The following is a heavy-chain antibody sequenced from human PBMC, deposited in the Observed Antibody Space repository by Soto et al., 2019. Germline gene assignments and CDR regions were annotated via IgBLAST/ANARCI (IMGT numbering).Heavy chain of an antibody. Sequence: GGSLRLSCAASGFTVSSNYMSWVRQAPGKGLEWVSVIYSGGSTYYADSVKGRFTISRDNSKNTLYLQMNSLRAEDTAVYYCARDGDYYYGMDVWGQGTTVTVSS. CDR1: GFTVSSNY. CDR2: IYSGGST. D-gene: IGHD3-3*01. CDR3: ARDGDYYYGMDV. V-gene: IGHV3-53*01. J-gene: IGHJ6*02.